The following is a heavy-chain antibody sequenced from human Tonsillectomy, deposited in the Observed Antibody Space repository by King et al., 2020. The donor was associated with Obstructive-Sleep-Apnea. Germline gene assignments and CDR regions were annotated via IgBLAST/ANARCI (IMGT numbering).Heavy chain of an antibody. J-gene: IGHJ4*02. D-gene: IGHD6-19*01. CDR3: AKDKDSSGWYADY. CDR2: ISWNSGSI. Sequence: VQLVESGGGLVQPGRSLRLSCVASGFTFDDYAMHWVRQAPGKGLEWVSGISWNSGSIGVVDSVKGRFTISRDNVKKSLYLQMNSLRVEDTALYYCAKDKDSSGWYADYWGQGTLVTVSS. V-gene: IGHV3-9*01. CDR1: GFTFDDYA.